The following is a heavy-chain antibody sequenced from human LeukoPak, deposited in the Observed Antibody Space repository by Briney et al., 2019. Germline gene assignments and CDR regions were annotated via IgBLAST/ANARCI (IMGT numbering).Heavy chain of an antibody. Sequence: ASVKVSCKASGYTFTSYGISWVRQAPGQGLEWMGIINPSGGSTSYAQKFRGRVTMTRDTSTSTVYMELSSLRSEDTAVYYCARGGIAARHYFDYWGQGTLVTVSS. D-gene: IGHD6-6*01. CDR2: INPSGGST. J-gene: IGHJ4*02. V-gene: IGHV1-46*01. CDR1: GYTFTSYG. CDR3: ARGGIAARHYFDY.